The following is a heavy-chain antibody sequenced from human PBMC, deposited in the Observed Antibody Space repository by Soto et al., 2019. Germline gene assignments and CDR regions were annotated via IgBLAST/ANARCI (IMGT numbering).Heavy chain of an antibody. V-gene: IGHV3-7*01. D-gene: IGHD5-12*01. CDR1: GFTFSSYW. CDR3: ARDMDGYKSPPPDPFDY. CDR2: IKQDGSEK. J-gene: IGHJ4*02. Sequence: GGSLRLSCAASGFTFSSYWMSWVRQAPGKGLEWVANIKQDGSEKYYVDSVKGRFTISRDNAKNSLYLQMNSLRAEDTAVYYCARDMDGYKSPPPDPFDYWGQGTLVTVSS.